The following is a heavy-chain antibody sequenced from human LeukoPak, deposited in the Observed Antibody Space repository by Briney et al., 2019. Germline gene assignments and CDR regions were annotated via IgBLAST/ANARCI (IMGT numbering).Heavy chain of an antibody. CDR3: ARELISSTSLDC. J-gene: IGHJ4*02. CDR2: ISSSGSTI. Sequence: PGGSLRLSCAASGFTFSSYEMNWVRQAPGKGLEWVSYISSSGSTIYYADSVKGRFTISRDNAKNSLYLQMNSLRAEDTAVYYCARELISSTSLDCWGQGTLVTVSS. V-gene: IGHV3-48*03. CDR1: GFTFSSYE.